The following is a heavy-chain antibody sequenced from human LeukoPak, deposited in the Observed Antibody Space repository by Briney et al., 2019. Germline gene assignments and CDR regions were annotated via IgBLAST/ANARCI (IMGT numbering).Heavy chain of an antibody. CDR3: ARDRGYSGYDHDFDY. CDR1: GYTFTSYY. CDR2: INPSGGST. J-gene: IGHJ4*02. V-gene: IGHV1-46*01. D-gene: IGHD5-12*01. Sequence: ASVKVSCKASGYTFTSYYMHWVRQAPGQGLEWMGIINPSGGSTSYAQKFQGRVTITRDTSATTAYMELSSLRSEDTAVYYCARDRGYSGYDHDFDYWGQGTLVTVSS.